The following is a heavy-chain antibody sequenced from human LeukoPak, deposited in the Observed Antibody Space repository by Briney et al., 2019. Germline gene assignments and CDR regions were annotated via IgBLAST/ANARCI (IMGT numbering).Heavy chain of an antibody. Sequence: PSETLSLTCAVYGGSFSGYYWSWIRQTPGKGLEWIGEINHSGSTNYNPSLKSRVTISVDTSKNQFSLKLSSVTAADTAVYYCARGRIRDLAYWGQGTLVTVSS. V-gene: IGHV4-34*01. CDR3: ARGRIRDLAY. J-gene: IGHJ4*02. CDR1: GGSFSGYY. CDR2: INHSGST. D-gene: IGHD3-3*02.